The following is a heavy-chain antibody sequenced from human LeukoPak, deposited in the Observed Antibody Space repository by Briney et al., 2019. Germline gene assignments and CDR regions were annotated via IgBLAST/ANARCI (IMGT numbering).Heavy chain of an antibody. Sequence: ASVKVSCKASGYTFTSYDINWVRQATGQGLEWMGWMNPNSGNTGYAQKFQGRITMTRNTSISTAYMELGSLRSEDTAVYYCARGTYSGYDFGFDYWGQGTLVTVSS. CDR2: MNPNSGNT. CDR3: ARGTYSGYDFGFDY. D-gene: IGHD5-12*01. CDR1: GYTFTSYD. J-gene: IGHJ4*02. V-gene: IGHV1-8*01.